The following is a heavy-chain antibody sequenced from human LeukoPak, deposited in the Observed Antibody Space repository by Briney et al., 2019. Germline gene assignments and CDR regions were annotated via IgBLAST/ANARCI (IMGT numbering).Heavy chain of an antibody. V-gene: IGHV1-8*03. CDR3: ARGLTVYSYEAYYYYYMDV. CDR2: MNPNSGNT. CDR1: GYTFTSYD. Sequence: ASVKLSCKASGYTFTSYDINWVRHATGQGLEWMGCMNPNSGNTGYAQKFQGRVTITRNTSISTAYMELSSLRSEDAAVPCSARGLTVYSYEAYYYYYMDVWGKRTKVTVSS. J-gene: IGHJ6*03. D-gene: IGHD5-18*01.